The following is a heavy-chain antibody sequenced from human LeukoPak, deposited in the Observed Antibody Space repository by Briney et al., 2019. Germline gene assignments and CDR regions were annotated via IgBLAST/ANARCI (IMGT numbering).Heavy chain of an antibody. D-gene: IGHD1-26*01. CDR2: IIPIFGTA. CDR1: GGTFSSYA. J-gene: IGHJ6*03. CDR3: ARDAWEQSRTPSVYYMDV. Sequence: SSVKVSCKASGGTFSSYAISWVRQAPGQGVEGMGGIIPIFGTANYAQKFQGRVTITTDESTSTAYMELSSLRSEDTAVYYCARDAWEQSRTPSVYYMDVWGKGTTVTVSS. V-gene: IGHV1-69*05.